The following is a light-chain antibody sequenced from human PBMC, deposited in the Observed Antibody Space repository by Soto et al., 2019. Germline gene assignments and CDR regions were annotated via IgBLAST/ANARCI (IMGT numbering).Light chain of an antibody. CDR3: QQSYSTQFT. CDR1: QSVASSY. CDR2: SAS. J-gene: IGKJ3*01. Sequence: EVVLTQSPGTLSLSPGERVTLSCRASQSVASSYLAWYQQKPGRAPRLLFYSASSRATGIPDRFSGSGSGTDFTLTISRLEPEDFATYYCQQSYSTQFTFGPGTKVDIK. V-gene: IGKV3-20*01.